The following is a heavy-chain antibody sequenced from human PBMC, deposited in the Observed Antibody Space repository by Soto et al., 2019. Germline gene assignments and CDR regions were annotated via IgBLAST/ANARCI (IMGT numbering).Heavy chain of an antibody. CDR2: ISGTGSST. Sequence: GGSLRLSCVGSGFNFNTYGMSWVRQAPGVRQAQGKGLEWVSTISGTGSSTFYADSVKGRFTISRDNSKNTLYLQMNSLRAEDTAVYYCAGEYYGSGSYRYSYYYGMDVWGQGTTVTVSS. V-gene: IGHV3-23*01. CDR3: AGEYYGSGSYRYSYYYGMDV. CDR1: GFNFNTYG. D-gene: IGHD3-10*01. J-gene: IGHJ6*02.